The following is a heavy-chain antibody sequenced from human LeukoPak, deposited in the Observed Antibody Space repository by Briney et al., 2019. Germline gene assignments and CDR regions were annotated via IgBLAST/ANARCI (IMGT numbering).Heavy chain of an antibody. CDR1: GFTFTAYY. CDR2: INPNSGGT. CDR3: ARGPHWDPHFDY. D-gene: IGHD7-27*01. J-gene: IGHJ4*02. V-gene: IGHV1-2*02. Sequence: ASVKVSCKASGFTFTAYYMHWVRQAHGQGLEWMGWINPNSGGTNYAQKFQGRVTMTRDTSISTAYMELSRLRSDDTAVYYCARGPHWDPHFDYWGQGTLVTVSS.